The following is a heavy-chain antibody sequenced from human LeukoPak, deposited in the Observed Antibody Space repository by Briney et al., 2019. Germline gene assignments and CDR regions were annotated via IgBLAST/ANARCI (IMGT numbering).Heavy chain of an antibody. J-gene: IGHJ4*02. V-gene: IGHV3-53*01. CDR1: GFTVSSNY. Sequence: GGSLRLSCAASGFTVSSNYMSWVRQAPGKGLGWVSVICSGGSTYYADSVKGRFTISRDNSKNTLYLQMNSLRAEDTAVYYCARVGAAAAGSWHFDYWGQGTPVTVSS. CDR2: ICSGGST. D-gene: IGHD6-13*01. CDR3: ARVGAAAAGSWHFDY.